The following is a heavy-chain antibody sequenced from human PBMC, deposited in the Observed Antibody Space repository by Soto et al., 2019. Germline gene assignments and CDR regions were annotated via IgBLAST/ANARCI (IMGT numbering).Heavy chain of an antibody. CDR2: ISDSGGTS. CDR1: GLIFSNYV. J-gene: IGHJ4*02. D-gene: IGHD1-26*01. CDR3: AKRPRALLTFDY. Sequence: EVQLVDSGGGLVQPGRSLRLSCAASGLIFSNYVMRWVRQAPGKGLEWVSSISDSGGTSYYADSVKGRFTISRDNSKNTLYLQMNSLRAEDTAIYYCAKRPRALLTFDYWGQGTLVTVSS. V-gene: IGHV3-23*04.